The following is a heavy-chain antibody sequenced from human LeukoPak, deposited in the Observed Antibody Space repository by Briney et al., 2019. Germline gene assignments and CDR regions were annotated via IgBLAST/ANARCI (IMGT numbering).Heavy chain of an antibody. D-gene: IGHD4-17*01. CDR1: GFTFSSYG. V-gene: IGHV3-30*02. J-gene: IGHJ4*02. Sequence: GGSLRLSCAASGFTFSSYGMSWVRQAPGKVLEWVAYIRFDESNNYYADSVKGRFTISRDNSKNTLYLQMNSLRAEDTAVYYCARAPYGDRRIFDYWGQGTLVTVSS. CDR2: IRFDESNN. CDR3: ARAPYGDRRIFDY.